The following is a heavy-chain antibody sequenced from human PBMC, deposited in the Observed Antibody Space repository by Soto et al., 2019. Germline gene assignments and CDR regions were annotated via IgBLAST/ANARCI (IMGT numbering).Heavy chain of an antibody. CDR3: ARPIGLRDYYGMDV. V-gene: IGHV5-51*01. D-gene: IGHD4-17*01. J-gene: IGHJ6*02. CDR1: EESCTSYW. CDR2: IYPGDSDT. Sequence: KISKRGVEESCTSYWVRWMSKKHGKGLEWMGIIYPGDSDTRYSPSFQGQVTISADKSISTAYLQWSSLKASDTAMYYCARPIGLRDYYGMDVWGQGTTVTVSS.